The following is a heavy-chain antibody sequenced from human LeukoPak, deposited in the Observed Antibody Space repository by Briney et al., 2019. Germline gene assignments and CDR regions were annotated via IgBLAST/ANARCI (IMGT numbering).Heavy chain of an antibody. J-gene: IGHJ4*02. V-gene: IGHV3-64*01. CDR3: ARAAGYSYGYDY. D-gene: IGHD5-18*01. CDR2: ISSNGGST. CDR1: GFTFSSYS. Sequence: GGSLRLSCAASGFTFSSYSMNWVRQAPGKGLEYVSAISSNGGSTYYANSVKGRFTISRDNSKNTLYLQMGSLRAEDMAVYYCARAAGYSYGYDYWGQGTLVTVSS.